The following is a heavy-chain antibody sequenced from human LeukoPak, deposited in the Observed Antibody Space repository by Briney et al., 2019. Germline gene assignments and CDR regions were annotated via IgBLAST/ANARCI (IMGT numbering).Heavy chain of an antibody. CDR2: INQDGSEK. Sequence: GGSLRLSCAASGFTFSRLCMTWVRQAPGKGLEWVAKINQDGSEKYFVDSVKGRFTISRDNAKNSVFLQMNSLTVEDTAVYYCARDGGVSGYDLLDYWGQGTLVTVSS. D-gene: IGHD5-12*01. CDR1: GFTFSRLC. V-gene: IGHV3-7*01. J-gene: IGHJ4*02. CDR3: ARDGGVSGYDLLDY.